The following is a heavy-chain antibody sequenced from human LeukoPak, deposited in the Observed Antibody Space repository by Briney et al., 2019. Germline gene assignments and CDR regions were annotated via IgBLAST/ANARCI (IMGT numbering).Heavy chain of an antibody. V-gene: IGHV4-38-2*01. CDR2: IYHSGST. J-gene: IGHJ4*02. CDR3: ARHPQGLRYFDN. Sequence: KPSETLSLTCAVSGYSISSGYYWGWIRQPPGKGLEWIGSIYHSGSTYYNPSLKSRVTISVDTSKNQFSLKLSSVTAADTAVYYCARHPQGLRYFDNWGQGTLVIVSS. CDR1: GYSISSGYY.